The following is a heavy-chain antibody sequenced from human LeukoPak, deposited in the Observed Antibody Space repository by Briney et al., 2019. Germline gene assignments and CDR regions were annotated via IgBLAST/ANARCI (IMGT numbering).Heavy chain of an antibody. D-gene: IGHD2-21*01. CDR2: INIGGTNT. CDR3: ATYGAGFDT. Sequence: GGSLRLSCAASGFTFNDYYMSWIRQAPGKGLEWLSYINIGGTNTHYADSVKGRFTISRDNAKKALYLEMSNLRAEDTAVYYCATYGAGFDTWGQG. V-gene: IGHV3-11*01. J-gene: IGHJ5*02. CDR1: GFTFNDYY.